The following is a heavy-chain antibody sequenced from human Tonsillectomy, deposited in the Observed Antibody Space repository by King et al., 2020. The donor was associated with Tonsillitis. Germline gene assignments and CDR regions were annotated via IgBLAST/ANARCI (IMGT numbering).Heavy chain of an antibody. CDR3: ARLGAVERLLPYYFDY. CDR1: GFTFSSYE. Sequence: VQLVESGGGLVQPGGSLRLSCAASGFTFSSYEMTWVRQAPGKGLEWVSYISSSGDTIYYANSVKGRFTISRDNANNSLYLQMNSLRAEDPALYYCARLGAVERLLPYYFDYWGQGSLVTVSS. D-gene: IGHD1-26*01. V-gene: IGHV3-48*03. J-gene: IGHJ4*02. CDR2: ISSSGDTI.